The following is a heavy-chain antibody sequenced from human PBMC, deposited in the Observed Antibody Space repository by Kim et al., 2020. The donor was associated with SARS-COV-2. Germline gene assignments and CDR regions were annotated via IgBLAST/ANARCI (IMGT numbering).Heavy chain of an antibody. J-gene: IGHJ4*02. CDR2: INPSDGGT. CDR1: GYSLTSYY. V-gene: IGHV1-46*01. Sequence: ASVKVSCKASGYSLTSYYMNWVRQAPGQGLEWVGVINPSDGGTSYAQNFQGRITMTRDTSTSTVYMELSSLRSEDTALYFCARERRPSGGSRFYFEYWGQGALVTVSS. D-gene: IGHD1-26*01. CDR3: ARERRPSGGSRFYFEY.